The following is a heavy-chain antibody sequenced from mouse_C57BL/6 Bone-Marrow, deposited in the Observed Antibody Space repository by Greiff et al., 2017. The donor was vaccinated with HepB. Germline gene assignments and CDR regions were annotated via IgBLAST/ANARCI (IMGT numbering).Heavy chain of an antibody. Sequence: VQLQQPGAELVKPGASVKMSCKASGYTFTSYWITWVKQRPGQGLEWIGDIYPGSGSTNYNEKFKSKATLTVDTSSSTAYMQLSSLTSEDSAVYYCARGSFITTVASDYWGQGTTLTVSS. CDR3: ARGSFITTVASDY. CDR1: GYTFTSYW. V-gene: IGHV1-55*01. CDR2: IYPGSGST. J-gene: IGHJ2*01. D-gene: IGHD1-1*01.